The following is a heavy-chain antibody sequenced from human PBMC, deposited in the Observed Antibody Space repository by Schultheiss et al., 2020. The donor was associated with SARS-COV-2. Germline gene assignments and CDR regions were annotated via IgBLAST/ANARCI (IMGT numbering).Heavy chain of an antibody. CDR3: ARGRYDFLMSYYYYYMDV. CDR2: INHSGST. V-gene: IGHV4-34*01. Sequence: SQTLSLTCAVYGGSFSGYYWSWIRQPPGKGLEWIGEINHSGSTNYNPSLKSRVTISVDTSKNQFSLKLSSVTAADTAVYYCARGRYDFLMSYYYYYMDVWGKGTTVTVSS. CDR1: GGSFSGYY. D-gene: IGHD3-9*01. J-gene: IGHJ6*03.